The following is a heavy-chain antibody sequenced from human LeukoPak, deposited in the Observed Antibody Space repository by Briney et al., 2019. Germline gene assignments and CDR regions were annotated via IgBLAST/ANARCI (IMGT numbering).Heavy chain of an antibody. D-gene: IGHD7-27*01. CDR2: ITGSGGTT. CDR1: GFTFTTYG. Sequence: GGSLRLSCSASGFTFTTYGMNWVRQAPGKGLEWVSGITGSGGTTYYAGSVKGRFTISRDNSKNTLYLQMNSPRAEDTAAYYCAKDGNWARFENWGQGTLVTVSS. V-gene: IGHV3-23*01. J-gene: IGHJ4*02. CDR3: AKDGNWARFEN.